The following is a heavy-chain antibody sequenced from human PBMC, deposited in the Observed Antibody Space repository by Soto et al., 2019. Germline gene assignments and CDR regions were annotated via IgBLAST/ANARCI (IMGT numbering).Heavy chain of an antibody. D-gene: IGHD3-3*01. CDR3: ARSSEGIFFDY. Sequence: SETLSLTCTVSGGSVSSGSYYWSWIRQPPGKGLEWIGYIYYSGSTNYNPSLKSRVTISVDTSKNQFSLKLSSVTAADTAVYYCARSSEGIFFDYWGQGTLVTVSS. J-gene: IGHJ4*02. CDR2: IYYSGST. CDR1: GGSVSSGSYY. V-gene: IGHV4-61*01.